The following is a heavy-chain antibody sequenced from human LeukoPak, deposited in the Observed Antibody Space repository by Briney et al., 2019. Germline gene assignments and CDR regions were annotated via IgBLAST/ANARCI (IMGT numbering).Heavy chain of an antibody. D-gene: IGHD5-18*01. CDR2: IYYSGST. V-gene: IGHV4-59*01. Sequence: PSETLSLTCTVSGGSISSYYWSWIRQPPRKGLEWIGYIYYSGSTSSDPSLKSRVTISIDTSRNHFSLKLSSVTAAVTAVYYCARSVQLWSFDYWGQGTLVTVSS. CDR3: ARSVQLWSFDY. CDR1: GGSISSYY. J-gene: IGHJ4*02.